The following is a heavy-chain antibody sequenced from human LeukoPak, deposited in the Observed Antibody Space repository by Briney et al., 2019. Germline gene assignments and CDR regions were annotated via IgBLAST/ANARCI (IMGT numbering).Heavy chain of an antibody. V-gene: IGHV3-23*01. D-gene: IGHD5-18*01. CDR2: ISTISST. J-gene: IGHJ5*02. CDR1: GDIFSTFA. CDR3: ARGQTWIQLWP. Sequence: GGSLRLSCAASGDIFSTFAMSWVRQAPGRGLEWVSGISTISSTFYADSVKGRFTISRDNSKNTLYLQMNSLRAEDTAVYYCARGQTWIQLWPRGQGTLVTVSS.